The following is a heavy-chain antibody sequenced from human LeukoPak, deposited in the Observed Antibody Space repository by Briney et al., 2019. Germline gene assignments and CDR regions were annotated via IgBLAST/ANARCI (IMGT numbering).Heavy chain of an antibody. CDR2: TRSDGSIK. CDR3: ARWGGTRQYYFDY. Sequence: GGSLRLSCAVSGFIFSDYGFHWVRQAPGKGLEWVAVTRSDGSIKQYADSVKGRFTISRDDSKNTLYLQTNFLKSEDTAVYYCARWGGTRQYYFDYWGQGTLVTVSS. J-gene: IGHJ4*02. D-gene: IGHD1-1*01. V-gene: IGHV3-33*01. CDR1: GFIFSDYG.